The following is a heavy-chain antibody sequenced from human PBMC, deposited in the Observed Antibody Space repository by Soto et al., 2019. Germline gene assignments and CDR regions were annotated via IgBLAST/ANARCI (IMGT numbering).Heavy chain of an antibody. CDR2: ISSSGYSA. Sequence: GGSLRLSCAASGFTYNNYAMGWVRQAPGKGLEWVSAISSSGYSAYYADSVKGRFTISRDNSRNTMFLQMNKLRAEDTAVYYCAKGSVVVAAKFDSWGQGTQVTVSS. D-gene: IGHD2-21*02. CDR3: AKGSVVVAAKFDS. V-gene: IGHV3-23*01. CDR1: GFTYNNYA. J-gene: IGHJ4*02.